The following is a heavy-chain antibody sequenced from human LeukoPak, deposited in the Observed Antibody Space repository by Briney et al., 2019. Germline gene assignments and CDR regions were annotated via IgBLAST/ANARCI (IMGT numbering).Heavy chain of an antibody. J-gene: IGHJ4*02. Sequence: GGSLRLSCVASGFTFSSYGMNWVRQAPGKGLEWVAVISYDGTNKFYVDSLRGRFTISRDNSKSTLYLQMDSLRAEDTAVYYCAKDGYYGSGTFPDYWGQGTLVTVSS. CDR2: ISYDGTNK. CDR1: GFTFSSYG. V-gene: IGHV3-30*18. D-gene: IGHD3-10*01. CDR3: AKDGYYGSGTFPDY.